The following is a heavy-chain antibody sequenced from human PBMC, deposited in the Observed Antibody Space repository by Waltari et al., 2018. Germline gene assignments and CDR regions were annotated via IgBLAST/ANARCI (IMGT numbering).Heavy chain of an antibody. CDR2: IKSKTDGGTT. CDR1: GFTFSNAW. D-gene: IGHD3-10*01. J-gene: IGHJ3*02. CDR3: TTPLYGSGSYDPSGAFDI. V-gene: IGHV3-15*01. Sequence: EVQLVESGGGLVKPGGSLRLSCAASGFTFSNAWMSWVRQAPGKGLEWVGRIKSKTDGGTTDYAAPVKGRFTISRDDSKNTLYLQMNSLKTEDTAVYYCTTPLYGSGSYDPSGAFDIWGQGTMVTVSS.